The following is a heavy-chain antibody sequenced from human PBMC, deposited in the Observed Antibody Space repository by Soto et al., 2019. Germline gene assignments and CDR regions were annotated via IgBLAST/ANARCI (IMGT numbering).Heavy chain of an antibody. CDR3: ASGTNGAFFVY. D-gene: IGHD2-8*01. CDR1: GFTFSDYY. Sequence: GVSLRLSFAASGFTFSDYYMSWIRQAPGKGLEWVSYISSRSSTIFYADSVKGRFTISRDNVKNSLYLQMNSLRAEDTAVYYCASGTNGAFFVYWGQGILVTVSS. V-gene: IGHV3-11*01. CDR2: ISSRSSTI. J-gene: IGHJ4*02.